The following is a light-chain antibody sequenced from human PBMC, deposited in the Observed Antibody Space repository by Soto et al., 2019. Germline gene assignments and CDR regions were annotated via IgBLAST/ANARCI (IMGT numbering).Light chain of an antibody. Sequence: EVVLTQSPGTVSLSPGERVTLSCRASQSVISNYLAWYQQRPGQAPRLLIYAASSRATGIPDSFSGSGSGTDFTLSISSLEPEDFAVYYCQQYGSSLTWTFGRGTKVEVK. CDR2: AAS. CDR1: QSVISNY. CDR3: QQYGSSLTWT. V-gene: IGKV3-20*01. J-gene: IGKJ1*01.